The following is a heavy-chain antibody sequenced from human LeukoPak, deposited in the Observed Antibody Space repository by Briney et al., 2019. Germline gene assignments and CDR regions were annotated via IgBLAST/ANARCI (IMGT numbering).Heavy chain of an antibody. Sequence: PSETLSLTCAVYGGSFSGYYWSWLRQPPGKGLEWIGEINHSGSTNYNPSLKRRVTISVDTSKNQFSLKLSSVIAADTAVYYCARGGLCLDYWGQGTLVTVSS. CDR1: GGSFSGYY. J-gene: IGHJ4*02. CDR2: INHSGST. CDR3: ARGGLCLDY. V-gene: IGHV4-34*01.